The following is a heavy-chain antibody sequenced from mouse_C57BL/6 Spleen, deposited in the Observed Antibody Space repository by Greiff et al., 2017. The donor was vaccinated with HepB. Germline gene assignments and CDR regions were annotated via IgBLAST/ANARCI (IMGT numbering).Heavy chain of an antibody. D-gene: IGHD2-1*01. CDR2: IWRGGST. J-gene: IGHJ1*03. Sequence: VQLQESGPGLVQPSQSLSITCTVSGFSLTSYGVHWVRQSPGKGLEWLGVIWRGGSTDYNAAFMSRLSITKDNSRSQVFFKMNSLQADDTAIYYCAKTGNSWYFDVWGTGTTVTVSS. V-gene: IGHV2-5*01. CDR1: GFSLTSYG. CDR3: AKTGNSWYFDV.